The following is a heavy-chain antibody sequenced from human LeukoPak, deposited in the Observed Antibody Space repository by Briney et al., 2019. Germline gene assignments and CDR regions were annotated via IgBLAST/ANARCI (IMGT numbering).Heavy chain of an antibody. J-gene: IGHJ6*02. CDR3: AREMGKYYYGMDV. Sequence: GASVKVSCKTSGYDFTTYDINWVRQASGQGLEWMGWMYPNSGSTGYAQKFQDRVTMTRNTSINTAYMELSSLRSEDTGVYYCAREMGKYYYGMDVWGQGTTVTVSS. CDR2: MYPNSGST. V-gene: IGHV1-8*01. D-gene: IGHD3-16*01. CDR1: GYDFTTYD.